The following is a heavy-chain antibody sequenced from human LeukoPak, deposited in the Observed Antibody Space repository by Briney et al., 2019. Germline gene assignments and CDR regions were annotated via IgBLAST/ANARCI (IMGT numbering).Heavy chain of an antibody. CDR2: IYYSGST. J-gene: IGHJ4*02. CDR1: GGSISSSSYY. CDR3: ARFSLVSIYYDSSGYYYFDY. Sequence: SETLSLTCTVSGGSISSSSYYWGWIRQPPGKGLEWIGSIYYSGSTYYNPSLKSRVTISVDTSKNQFSLKLSSVTAADTAVYYCARFSLVSIYYDSSGYYYFDYWGQGTLVTVSS. V-gene: IGHV4-39*01. D-gene: IGHD3-22*01.